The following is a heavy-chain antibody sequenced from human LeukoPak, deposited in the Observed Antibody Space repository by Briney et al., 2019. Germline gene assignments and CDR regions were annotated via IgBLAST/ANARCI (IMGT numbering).Heavy chain of an antibody. CDR1: DDSISSSSYY. Sequence: SETLSLTCTVSDDSISSSSYYWGWIRQPPGKGLEWIGEINHSGSTNYNPSLKSRVTISVDTSKNQFSLKLSSVTAADTAVYYCARGRNTQGGYYYGSGSYYNRYYFDYWGQGTLVTVSS. CDR2: INHSGST. V-gene: IGHV4-39*07. CDR3: ARGRNTQGGYYYGSGSYYNRYYFDY. D-gene: IGHD3-10*01. J-gene: IGHJ4*02.